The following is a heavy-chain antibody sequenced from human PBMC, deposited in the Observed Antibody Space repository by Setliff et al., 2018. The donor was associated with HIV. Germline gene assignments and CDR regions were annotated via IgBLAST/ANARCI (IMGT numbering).Heavy chain of an antibody. D-gene: IGHD6-13*01. V-gene: IGHV4-61*02. CDR2: IYTSGST. CDR3: ARDFKRYNSPCRFDP. CDR1: DGSISTGSYY. Sequence: PSETLSLTCTVADGSISTGSYYWSWVRQPAGRGLEWIGRIYTSGSTNYNPSLKSRVTMSVDTSKNQFSLNLRSVTAADTAVYYCARDFKRYNSPCRFDPWGQGTLVTVSS. J-gene: IGHJ5*02.